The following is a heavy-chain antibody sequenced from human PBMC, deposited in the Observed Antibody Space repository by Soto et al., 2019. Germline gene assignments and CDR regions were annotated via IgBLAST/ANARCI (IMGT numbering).Heavy chain of an antibody. Sequence: SGATLLNPTQTLTLTCTFSGFSLSTSGMCVNWIRQPPGKALEWLARIDWDDDKYYSTSLKTRLTISKDTSKNQVVLTMTNMDPVDTATYYCARIAPYSSGRRYFDYWGQGTLVTVS. J-gene: IGHJ4*02. CDR1: GFSLSTSGMC. V-gene: IGHV2-70*11. D-gene: IGHD6-19*01. CDR3: ARIAPYSSGRRYFDY. CDR2: IDWDDDK.